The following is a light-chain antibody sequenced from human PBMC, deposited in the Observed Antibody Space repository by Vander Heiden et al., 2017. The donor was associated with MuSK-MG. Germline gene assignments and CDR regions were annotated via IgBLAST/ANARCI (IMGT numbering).Light chain of an antibody. CDR2: FAS. J-gene: IGKJ1*01. CDR1: QSLLHSNGYNY. Sequence: DIVLTQSPLSLPVTPGEPASISCRSSQSLLHSNGYNYLDWYLQKPGQSPQLLIYFASSRAYGVPDRFSGSGSGTDFTLKISRVEAEDVGIYYCTQDLQTWTFGQGTKVEIK. V-gene: IGKV2-28*01. CDR3: TQDLQTWT.